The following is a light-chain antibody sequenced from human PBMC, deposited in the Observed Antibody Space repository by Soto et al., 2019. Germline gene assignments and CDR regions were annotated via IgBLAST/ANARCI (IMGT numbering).Light chain of an antibody. CDR1: QSISNN. Sequence: DIQMTQYPTSLSASVGDRVTVTCRASQSISNNLSWYQQKPGKAPRLLIYAASSLQSGVPSRFSGSGSGTDFTLTISSLQPEDFATYFCLQTYSTWTFGQGTKVDIK. J-gene: IGKJ1*01. CDR2: AAS. CDR3: LQTYSTWT. V-gene: IGKV1-39*01.